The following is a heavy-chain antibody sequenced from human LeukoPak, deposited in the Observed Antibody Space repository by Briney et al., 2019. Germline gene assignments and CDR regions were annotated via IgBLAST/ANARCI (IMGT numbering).Heavy chain of an antibody. CDR3: ARGTKDILGPVDY. V-gene: IGHV1-2*02. Sequence: ASVKVSCKASGYTFTHYYLHWVRQAPGQGVEGIGWIHPNPIVTNSGQRFQGRVTLTRDTSISTAYMELSRLRSDDTALYYCARGTKDILGPVDYWGQGTLVTVSS. CDR2: IHPNPIVT. CDR1: GYTFTHYY. J-gene: IGHJ4*02. D-gene: IGHD1-26*01.